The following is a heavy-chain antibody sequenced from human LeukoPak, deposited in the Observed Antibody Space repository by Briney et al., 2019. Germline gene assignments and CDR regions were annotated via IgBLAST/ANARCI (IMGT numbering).Heavy chain of an antibody. V-gene: IGHV3-23*01. CDR3: AKGLHGGVGYGVDV. D-gene: IGHD3-16*01. J-gene: IGHJ6*02. CDR1: GITFSNYA. Sequence: PGGSLRLSCAASGITFSNYAMSWVRQAPGKGLEWVSVISGSGGNTYYADSVKGRFTISRDNSKNTLYLQMNSLRAEDTAVYYCAKGLHGGVGYGVDVWGQGTTVSVSS. CDR2: ISGSGGNT.